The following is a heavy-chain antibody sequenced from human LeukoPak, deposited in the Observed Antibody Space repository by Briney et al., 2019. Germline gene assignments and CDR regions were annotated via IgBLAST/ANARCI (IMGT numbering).Heavy chain of an antibody. J-gene: IGHJ6*02. Sequence: SETLSLTCTVSGGSISSGGYYWRWLRQHPGKGLEWVGYIYYSGSTYYNPSLKSRVTISVDTSKNQFSLKLSSVTAADTAVYYCARDRVATRGSYYGMDVWGQGTTVTVSS. CDR1: GGSISSGGYY. D-gene: IGHD3-10*01. V-gene: IGHV4-31*03. CDR3: ARDRVATRGSYYGMDV. CDR2: IYYSGST.